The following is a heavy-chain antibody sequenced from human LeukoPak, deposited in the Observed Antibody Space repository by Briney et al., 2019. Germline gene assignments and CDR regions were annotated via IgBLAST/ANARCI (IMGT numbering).Heavy chain of an antibody. CDR3: ARDRQDTAILS. V-gene: IGHV4-34*01. J-gene: IGHJ5*02. Sequence: SETLSLTCAVYGGSFSGYYWSWIRQPPGKGLEWIGEINHSGSTNYNPSLKSRVTISVDTSKNQFSLKLSSVTAADTAVYYCARDRQDTAILSWGQGTLVTVSS. D-gene: IGHD5-18*01. CDR2: INHSGST. CDR1: GGSFSGYY.